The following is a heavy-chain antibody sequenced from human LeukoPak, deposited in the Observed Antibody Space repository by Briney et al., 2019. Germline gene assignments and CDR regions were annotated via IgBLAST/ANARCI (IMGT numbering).Heavy chain of an antibody. D-gene: IGHD1-26*01. Sequence: GASVKVSCKVSGYTPTELSMHWVRQAPGKGLEWMGGFDPEDGETIYAQKFQGRVTMTEDTSTDTAYMELSSLRSEDTAVYYCATGGLGAWYFDYWGQGTLVTVSS. CDR2: FDPEDGET. CDR1: GYTPTELS. V-gene: IGHV1-24*01. J-gene: IGHJ4*02. CDR3: ATGGLGAWYFDY.